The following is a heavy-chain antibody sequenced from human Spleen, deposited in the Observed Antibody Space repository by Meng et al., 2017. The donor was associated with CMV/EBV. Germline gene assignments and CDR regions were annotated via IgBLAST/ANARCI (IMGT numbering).Heavy chain of an antibody. V-gene: IGHV1-18*01. Sequence: ASVKVSCKASGYSFTSFGISWVRQAPGQGLEWMGWISAYNGNTNYAQKVQGRVTMTTDTSTGTAYMELSRLTSADTAIYYCALDDTSGFYPGDYWGQGTLVTVSS. J-gene: IGHJ4*02. D-gene: IGHD3-22*01. CDR3: ALDDTSGFYPGDY. CDR1: GYSFTSFG. CDR2: ISAYNGNT.